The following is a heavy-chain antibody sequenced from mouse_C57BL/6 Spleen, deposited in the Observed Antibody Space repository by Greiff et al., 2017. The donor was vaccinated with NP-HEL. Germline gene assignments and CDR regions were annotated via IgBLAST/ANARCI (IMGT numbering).Heavy chain of an antibody. V-gene: IGHV1-26*01. CDR2: INPNNGGT. Sequence: EVQLQQSGPELVKPGASVKISCKASGYTFTDYYMNWVKQSHGKSLEWIGDINPNNGGTSYNQKFKGKATWTVDKSSSTAYMELRSLTSEDSAVYYGARGYYGSSPTWFAYWGQGTLVTVSA. CDR3: ARGYYGSSPTWFAY. J-gene: IGHJ3*01. D-gene: IGHD1-1*01. CDR1: GYTFTDYY.